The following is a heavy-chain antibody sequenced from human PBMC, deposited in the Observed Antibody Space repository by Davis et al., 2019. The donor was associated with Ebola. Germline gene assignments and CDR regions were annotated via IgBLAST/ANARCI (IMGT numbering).Heavy chain of an antibody. CDR3: VREGRDGGAWGYFDY. Sequence: GESLKISCAASGFTLSSHVMHWVRQAPGKGLDWVAVVLYDGKNKYYADSVKGRFTISRDNSKNTLDLQMNSLRDEDASVYFCVREGRDGGAWGYFDYWGQGALITVSS. J-gene: IGHJ4*02. CDR2: VLYDGKNK. CDR1: GFTLSSHV. D-gene: IGHD2-21*02. V-gene: IGHV3-30*03.